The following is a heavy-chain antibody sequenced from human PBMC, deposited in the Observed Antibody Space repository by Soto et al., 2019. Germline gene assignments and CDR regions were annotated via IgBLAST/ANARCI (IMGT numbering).Heavy chain of an antibody. V-gene: IGHV3-33*01. Sequence: QEHLVESGGGVVQPGRSLRLSCAASRSIFSGYGMHWVRQAPGKGLEWVAVIWYDGSNKYYADSVKGRFTISRDNTKNMPCLQMDSLGVEDTAAYYCARDGIGGTVFRGFCDYWGQGTLVTVSS. CDR3: ARDGIGGTVFRGFCDY. CDR1: RSIFSGYG. CDR2: IWYDGSNK. D-gene: IGHD1-7*01. J-gene: IGHJ4*02.